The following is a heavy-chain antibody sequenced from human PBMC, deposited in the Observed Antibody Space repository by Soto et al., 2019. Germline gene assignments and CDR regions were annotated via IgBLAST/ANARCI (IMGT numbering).Heavy chain of an antibody. CDR3: ARLGFYGSGPEDYGMDV. V-gene: IGHV4-59*08. Sequence: SETLSLTCTVSGGSISSYYRSWIRQPPGKGLEWIGYIYYSGSTNYNPSLRSRVTISVDTSKNQFSLKPSSVTAADTAVYYCARLGFYGSGPEDYGMDVWGQGTTVTVSS. J-gene: IGHJ6*02. CDR1: GGSISSYY. D-gene: IGHD3-10*01. CDR2: IYYSGST.